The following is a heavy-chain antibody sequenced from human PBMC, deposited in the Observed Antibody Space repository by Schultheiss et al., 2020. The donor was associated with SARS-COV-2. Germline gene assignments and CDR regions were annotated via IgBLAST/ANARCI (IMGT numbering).Heavy chain of an antibody. J-gene: IGHJ3*02. V-gene: IGHV1-2*04. CDR1: GYTFTGYY. CDR2: INPNSGGT. CDR3: ASLSVVVTASDAFDI. Sequence: ASVKVSCKASGYTFTGYYMHWVRQAPGQGLEWMGWINPNSGGTNYAQKFQGWVTMTRDTSISTAYMELSRLRSDDTAVYYCASLSVVVTASDAFDIWGQGTMVTVSS. D-gene: IGHD2-21*02.